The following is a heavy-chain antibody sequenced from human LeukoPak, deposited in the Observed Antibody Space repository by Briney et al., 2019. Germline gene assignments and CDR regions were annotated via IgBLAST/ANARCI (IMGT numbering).Heavy chain of an antibody. CDR1: GFSFSTYT. D-gene: IGHD7-27*01. J-gene: IGHJ3*02. CDR2: ISTSSSYI. CDR3: ATEGAPEAAFDI. V-gene: IGHV3-21*01. Sequence: GGSLRLSCAASGFSFSTYTMNWVRQAPGRGLEWVSSISTSSSYIYYADSLKGRFTISRDNAKNSLYLQMNSLRAEDAAVYYYATEGAPEAAFDIWGQGTMVTVSS.